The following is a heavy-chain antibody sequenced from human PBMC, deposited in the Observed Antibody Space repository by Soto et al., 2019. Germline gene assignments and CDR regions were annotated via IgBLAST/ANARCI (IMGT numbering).Heavy chain of an antibody. CDR2: MNPNSGNT. CDR1: VYTFTSYD. Sequence: QVQLVQSGAEVKKPGASVKVSCKASVYTFTSYDINWVRQAPGQGLEWMGWMNPNSGNTGYAQKFQGRVTMTRNTSISTAYMELSSLRSEDTAVYYCAREESAYYYYGMDVWGQGTTVTVSS. D-gene: IGHD3-10*01. V-gene: IGHV1-8*01. J-gene: IGHJ6*02. CDR3: AREESAYYYYGMDV.